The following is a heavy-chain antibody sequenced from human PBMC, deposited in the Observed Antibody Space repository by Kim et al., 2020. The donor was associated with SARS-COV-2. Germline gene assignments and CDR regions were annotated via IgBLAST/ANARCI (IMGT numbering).Heavy chain of an antibody. J-gene: IGHJ3*02. V-gene: IGHV3-33*01. CDR2: SDK. Sequence: SDKYYEDSVKGRSTISRDNSKTTLYLQMNSLRAADTAVYYCASSAFDIWGQGTMVTVSS. CDR3: ASSAFDI.